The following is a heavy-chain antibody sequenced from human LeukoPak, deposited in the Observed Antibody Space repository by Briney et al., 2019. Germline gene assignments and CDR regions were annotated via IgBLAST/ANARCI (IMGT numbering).Heavy chain of an antibody. J-gene: IGHJ4*02. CDR2: ISGSGGST. CDR3: VRQTLGASGLDR. V-gene: IGHV3-23*01. D-gene: IGHD1-14*01. Sequence: GGSLRLSCAASGFTFSSYAMSWVRQAPGKGLEWVSAISGSGGSTYYADSVKGRFTISRDNSKNTLYLQMNSLRVDDTAIYYCVRQTLGASGLDRWGQGVLVTVSS. CDR1: GFTFSSYA.